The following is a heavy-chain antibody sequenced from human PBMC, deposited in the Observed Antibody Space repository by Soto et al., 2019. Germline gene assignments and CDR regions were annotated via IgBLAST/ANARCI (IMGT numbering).Heavy chain of an antibody. V-gene: IGHV5-51*01. D-gene: IGHD4-17*01. CDR2: IYPGDSDT. CDR3: ARPYGERDYYYYGMDV. CDR1: GYSFTSYW. Sequence: HGESLKISCKGSGYSFTSYWTGWVRQMPGKGLEWMGIIYPGDSDTRYSPSFQGQVTISADKSISTAYLQWSSLKASDTAMYYCARPYGERDYYYYGMDVWGQGTTVTVSS. J-gene: IGHJ6*02.